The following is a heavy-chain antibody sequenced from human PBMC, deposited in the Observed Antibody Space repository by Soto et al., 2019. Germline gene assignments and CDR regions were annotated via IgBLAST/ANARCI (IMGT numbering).Heavy chain of an antibody. CDR3: AREDSGSYFATRAIDY. CDR2: IYHSGST. Sequence: SETLSLTCAVSGYSMSSGYYWGWIRQPPGKGLEWIGSIYHSGSTYYNPSLKSRFTISVDTSKNQFSLKLSSVTAADTAVYYCAREDSGSYFATRAIDYWGQGTLVTVSS. V-gene: IGHV4-38-2*02. CDR1: GYSMSSGYY. J-gene: IGHJ4*02. D-gene: IGHD1-26*01.